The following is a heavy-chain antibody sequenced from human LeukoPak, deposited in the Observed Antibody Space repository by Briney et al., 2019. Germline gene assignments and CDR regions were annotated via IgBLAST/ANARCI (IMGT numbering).Heavy chain of an antibody. Sequence: GGSLRLSSAASGFTVSSNYLSWVRQAPGKGLEWVSVIYSGGSTYYADSVKGRFTISRDNSKNTLYLQMNSLRAGDTAVYYCARGAPYCSSTSCYVNWFDPWGQGTLVTVSS. CDR3: ARGAPYCSSTSCYVNWFDP. CDR1: GFTVSSNY. V-gene: IGHV3-53*01. D-gene: IGHD2-2*01. CDR2: IYSGGST. J-gene: IGHJ5*02.